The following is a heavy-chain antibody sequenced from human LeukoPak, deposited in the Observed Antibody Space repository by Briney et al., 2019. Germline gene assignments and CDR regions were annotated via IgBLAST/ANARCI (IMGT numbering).Heavy chain of an antibody. V-gene: IGHV3-74*01. D-gene: IGHD1-26*01. CDR1: GFTFSSYW. Sequence: GGSLRLSCAASGFTFSSYWMHWVRQAPGKGLVWVSRINSDGSYTNYADSVKGRFTISRDNAKNTVYLQMNSLRAEDTAVYYCAKAVGFWDFDLWGRGTLVTVSS. CDR2: INSDGSYT. CDR3: AKAVGFWDFDL. J-gene: IGHJ2*01.